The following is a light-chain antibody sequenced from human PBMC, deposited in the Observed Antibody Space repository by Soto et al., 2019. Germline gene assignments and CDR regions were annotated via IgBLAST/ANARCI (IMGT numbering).Light chain of an antibody. CDR3: SSYTSSSTSVV. CDR1: SSDVGGYNY. V-gene: IGLV2-14*01. J-gene: IGLJ2*01. CDR2: EVS. Sequence: QSVLTQPASVSGSPGQSITISCTGTSSDVGGYNYVSWYQQHPGKAPKLMIYEVSNRPSGVSNRFSGSKSGNTASLTISGLQAEDEADYYCSSYTSSSTSVVFGGGTNLTVL.